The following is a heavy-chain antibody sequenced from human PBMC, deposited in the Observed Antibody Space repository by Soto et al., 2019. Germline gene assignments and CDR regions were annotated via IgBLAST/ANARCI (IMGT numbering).Heavy chain of an antibody. Sequence: PSQTLSLTCAMSGDSVSSNSAAWNWTRQSPSIGLEWLGRTYYRAKWVNDCAVSVKSRIPISPDTSKNQFSLQLNSVTPEDTAVYYCARDRDGSGRTDFDCWGQGTLVTVSS. J-gene: IGHJ4*02. CDR2: TYYRAKWVN. V-gene: IGHV6-1*01. CDR3: ARDRDGSGRTDFDC. D-gene: IGHD6-19*01. CDR1: GDSVSSNSAA.